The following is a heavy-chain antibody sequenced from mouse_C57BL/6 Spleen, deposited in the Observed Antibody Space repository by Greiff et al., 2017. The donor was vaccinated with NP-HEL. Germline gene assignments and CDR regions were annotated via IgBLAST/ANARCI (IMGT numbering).Heavy chain of an antibody. V-gene: IGHV1-69*01. CDR2: IDPSDSYT. J-gene: IGHJ2*01. CDR3: ARGRGCDVGYFDY. Sequence: QVQLQQPGAELVMPGASVKLSCKASGYTFTSYWMHWVKQRPGQGLEWIGEIDPSDSYTNYNQKFKGKATLTVDKSSSTAYMQLSSLTSEDSAVYYCARGRGCDVGYFDYWGQGTTLTVSS. D-gene: IGHD4-1*01. CDR1: GYTFTSYW.